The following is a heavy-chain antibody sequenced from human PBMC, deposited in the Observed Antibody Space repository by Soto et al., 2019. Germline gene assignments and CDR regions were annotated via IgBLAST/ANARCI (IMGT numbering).Heavy chain of an antibody. J-gene: IGHJ5*02. D-gene: IGHD2-2*01. CDR2: FDPEDGET. V-gene: IGHV1-24*01. CDR1: GYTLTYLS. CDR3: ATLIEVQRQPSNWFDP. Sequence: ASVPLYFTVSGYTLTYLSMHWVRQAPGKGLEWMGGFDPEDGETIYAQKFQGRVTMTEDTSTDTAYMELSSLRSEDTAVYYCATLIEVQRQPSNWFDPWGQGTLVTVSS.